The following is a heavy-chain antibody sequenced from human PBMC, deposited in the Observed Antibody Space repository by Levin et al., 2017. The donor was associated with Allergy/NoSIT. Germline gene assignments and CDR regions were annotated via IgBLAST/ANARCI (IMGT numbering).Heavy chain of an antibody. D-gene: IGHD4-17*01. CDR1: GYTFTSYA. CDR2: INAGNGNT. J-gene: IGHJ4*02. V-gene: IGHV1-3*01. Sequence: GASVKVSCKASGYTFTSYAMHWVRQAPGQRLEWMGWINAGNGNTKYSQKFQGRVTITRDTSATTAYMELSSLRSEDTGVYYCARGDEYGDYYFDYWGQGTLVTVSS. CDR3: ARGDEYGDYYFDY.